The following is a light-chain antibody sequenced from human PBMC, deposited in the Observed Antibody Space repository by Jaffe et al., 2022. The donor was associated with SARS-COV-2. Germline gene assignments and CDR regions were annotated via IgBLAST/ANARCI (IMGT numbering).Light chain of an antibody. CDR1: QGISSY. V-gene: IGKV1-9*01. Sequence: DIQLTQSPSFLSASVGDRVTITCRASQGISSYLAWFQKKPGKAPKLLICAASTLHSGVPSRFSGGGSGTEFTLTISSLQPEDFATYYCQHFNNYPLTFGGGTKVEIK. J-gene: IGKJ4*01. CDR2: AAS. CDR3: QHFNNYPLT.